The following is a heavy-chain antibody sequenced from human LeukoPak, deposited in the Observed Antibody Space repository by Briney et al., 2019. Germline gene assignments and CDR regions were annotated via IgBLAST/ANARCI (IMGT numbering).Heavy chain of an antibody. CDR2: INTHTGNP. Sequence: GASVKVSCKASGYIFTNYAMNWVRQAPGQGVEWMGWINTHTGNPTYAQGFTGRFVFSLDTSVSTAYLQISSLEAEDTVVYYCARDSYGAAAGTNLDYWGQGTLVTVSS. V-gene: IGHV7-4-1*02. D-gene: IGHD6-13*01. J-gene: IGHJ4*02. CDR3: ARDSYGAAAGTNLDY. CDR1: GYIFTNYA.